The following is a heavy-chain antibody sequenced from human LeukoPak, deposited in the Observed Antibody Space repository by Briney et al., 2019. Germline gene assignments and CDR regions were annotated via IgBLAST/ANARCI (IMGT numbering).Heavy chain of an antibody. CDR3: ARLGPRNSSGYYYY. D-gene: IGHD3-22*01. CDR1: GGSVSSSSYF. J-gene: IGHJ4*02. Sequence: ASETLSLTCTVSGGSVSSSSYFWGWIRQPPGKGLDWIGSIDDSGSTYYNPSLKSRVTISVDTSKNQFPLRLSSVTAADTAVYYCARLGPRNSSGYYYYWGQGTLVTVSS. CDR2: IDDSGST. V-gene: IGHV4-39*01.